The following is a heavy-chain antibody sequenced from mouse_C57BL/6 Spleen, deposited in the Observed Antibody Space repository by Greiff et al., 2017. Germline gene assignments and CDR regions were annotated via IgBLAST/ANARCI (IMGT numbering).Heavy chain of an antibody. J-gene: IGHJ4*01. CDR3: ARLGEPGHAMDY. Sequence: QVQLQQPGAELVRPGSSVKLSCKASGYTFTSYWMHWVKQRPIQGLEWIGNIDPSDSETHYNQKFKDKATLTVDKSSSTAYMQLSSLTSEDSAVXYCARLGEPGHAMDYWGQGTSVTVSS. D-gene: IGHD3-1*01. V-gene: IGHV1-52*01. CDR2: IDPSDSET. CDR1: GYTFTSYW.